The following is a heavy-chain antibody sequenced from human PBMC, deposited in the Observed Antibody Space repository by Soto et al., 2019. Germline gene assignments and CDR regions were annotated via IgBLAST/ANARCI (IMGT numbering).Heavy chain of an antibody. CDR2: ISAHNGNT. CDR1: GYGFTTYG. Sequence: QVHLVQSGAEVKKPGASVKVSCKGSGYGFTTYGITWVRQAPGQGLEWMAWISAHNGNTNYAQKRQVRVTLTRDTCTSTAYLELRSLRADDTAVYYGAGGRYGDYWGQGALVTVSS. D-gene: IGHD1-1*01. J-gene: IGHJ4*02. CDR3: AGGRYGDY. V-gene: IGHV1-18*01.